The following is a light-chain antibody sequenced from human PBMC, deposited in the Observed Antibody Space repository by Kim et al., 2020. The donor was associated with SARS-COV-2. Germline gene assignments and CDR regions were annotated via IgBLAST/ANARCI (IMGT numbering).Light chain of an antibody. Sequence: QAVVTQGPSLTVSPGGTVTLTCGSSTGAVTSGHYPYWFQQKPGQAPRTLIYDTSNKHSWTPARFSGSLLGGKAALTLSGAQPEDEADYYCLLSYSGARPVVFGGGTKLTVL. J-gene: IGLJ2*01. CDR3: LLSYSGARPVV. V-gene: IGLV7-46*01. CDR1: TGAVTSGHY. CDR2: DTS.